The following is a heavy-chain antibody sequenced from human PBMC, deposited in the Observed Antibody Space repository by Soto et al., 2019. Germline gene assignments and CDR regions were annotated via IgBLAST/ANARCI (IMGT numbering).Heavy chain of an antibody. V-gene: IGHV3-21*01. CDR1: GFTFSSYS. Sequence: GGSLRLSCAASGFTFSSYSMNWVRQAPGKGLEWVSSISSSSSYIYYADSVKGRFTISRDNAKNSLYLQMNSLRAEDTAVYYCARDMDTAMVTVDYYYGMDVWGQGTTVTVS. D-gene: IGHD5-18*01. CDR3: ARDMDTAMVTVDYYYGMDV. CDR2: ISSSSSYI. J-gene: IGHJ6*02.